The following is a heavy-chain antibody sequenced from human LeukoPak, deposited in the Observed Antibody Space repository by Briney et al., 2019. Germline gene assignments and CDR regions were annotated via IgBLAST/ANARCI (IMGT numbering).Heavy chain of an antibody. CDR2: IVGSGAGT. CDR1: GFTFSSYA. D-gene: IGHD4-17*01. CDR3: AKDIGYGDYSYYHYGMDV. V-gene: IGHV3-23*01. Sequence: GGSLRLSCAASGFTFSSYAMTWVRQAPGKGLEWVSSIVGSGAGTFYADSVKGRFTISRDNSKSTMYLQMNSLRAEDTTVYYCAKDIGYGDYSYYHYGMDVWGQGTTVIVSS. J-gene: IGHJ6*02.